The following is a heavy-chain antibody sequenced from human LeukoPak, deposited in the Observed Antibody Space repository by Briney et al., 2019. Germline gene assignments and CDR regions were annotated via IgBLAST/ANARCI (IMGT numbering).Heavy chain of an antibody. CDR3: ARVSWFGEFFDY. CDR1: GFTFSSYS. D-gene: IGHD3-10*01. Sequence: GGSLRLSCAASGFTFSSYSMNWVRQAPGKGLEWVSSISSSSSYIYYADSVKGRFTISRDNAKNSLYLQMNSLRAEDTAVYYCARVSWFGEFFDYWGQGTLVTVSS. CDR2: ISSSSSYI. J-gene: IGHJ4*02. V-gene: IGHV3-21*01.